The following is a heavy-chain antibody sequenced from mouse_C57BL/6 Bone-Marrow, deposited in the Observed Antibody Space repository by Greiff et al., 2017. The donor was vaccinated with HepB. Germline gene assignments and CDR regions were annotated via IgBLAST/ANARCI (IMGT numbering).Heavy chain of an antibody. J-gene: IGHJ4*01. CDR1: GYTFTSYW. V-gene: IGHV1-5*01. D-gene: IGHD1-1*01. CDR3: THYYCNSYDAMDY. CDR2: IYPGNSDT. Sequence: EVKLVESGAVLARPGASVKMSCKTSGYTFTSYWMRWVKQRPGQGLEWIGAIYPGNSDTSYNQKFKGKAKLTAATSSSTAYMDLSSLANEDSAVYYGTHYYCNSYDAMDYWGQGTSVTVSS.